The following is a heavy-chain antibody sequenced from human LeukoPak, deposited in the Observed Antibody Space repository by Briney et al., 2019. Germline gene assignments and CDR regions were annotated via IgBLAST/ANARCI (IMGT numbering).Heavy chain of an antibody. J-gene: IGHJ4*02. CDR2: IYYSGRP. D-gene: IGHD2-21*01. Sequence: PSETHSLTCTVSGGSITGYYWSWVRHPPGKGLEWIGFIYYSGRPTYNPSLKSRATISVDTSKNQFSLKLRSVTAADTPVYFCARQASCGTATCTPFDYWGQGTLVTVSP. CDR1: GGSITGYY. V-gene: IGHV4-59*08. CDR3: ARQASCGTATCTPFDY.